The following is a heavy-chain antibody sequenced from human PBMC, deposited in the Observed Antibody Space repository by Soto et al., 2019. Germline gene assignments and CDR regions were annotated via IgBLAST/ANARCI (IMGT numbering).Heavy chain of an antibody. V-gene: IGHV3-30-3*01. CDR2: ISYDGSNK. CDR3: AGGSYYHDAFDI. Sequence: PGGSLRLSCAASGFTLSSYAMHWVRQAPGKGLEWVAVISYDGSNKYYADSVKGRFTISRDNSKNTLYLQMNSLRAEDTAVYYCAGGSYYHDAFDIWGQGTMVTVSS. D-gene: IGHD1-26*01. CDR1: GFTLSSYA. J-gene: IGHJ3*02.